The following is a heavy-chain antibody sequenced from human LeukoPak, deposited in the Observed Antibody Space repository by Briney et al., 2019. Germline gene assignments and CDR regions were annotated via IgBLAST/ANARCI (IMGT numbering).Heavy chain of an antibody. Sequence: ASVKVSCKASGYTFTGYYMHWVRQAPGQGLEWMGWINANSGGTNYAQKFQGWVTMTRDTSISTAYMELSRLRSDDTAVYYCAGDNGYCSSTSCLNAFDIWGQGTMVTVSS. V-gene: IGHV1-2*04. J-gene: IGHJ3*02. CDR2: INANSGGT. CDR1: GYTFTGYY. D-gene: IGHD2-2*01. CDR3: AGDNGYCSSTSCLNAFDI.